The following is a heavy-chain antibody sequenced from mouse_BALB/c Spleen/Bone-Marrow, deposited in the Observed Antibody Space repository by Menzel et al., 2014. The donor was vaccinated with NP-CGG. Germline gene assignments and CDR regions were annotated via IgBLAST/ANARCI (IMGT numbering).Heavy chain of an antibody. CDR2: ILPGSGTT. V-gene: IGHV1-9*01. CDR1: GYTFSSYW. D-gene: IGHD2-14*01. CDR3: ARDYRYDGAMDY. Sequence: LEESGAELMKPGASVKISCKATGYTFSSYWIDWVKQRPGHGLEWIGEILPGSGTTNYNENFKGKATFTADTSSNTAYMQLSSLTSEDSAVYYCARDYRYDGAMDYWGQGTSVTVSS. J-gene: IGHJ4*01.